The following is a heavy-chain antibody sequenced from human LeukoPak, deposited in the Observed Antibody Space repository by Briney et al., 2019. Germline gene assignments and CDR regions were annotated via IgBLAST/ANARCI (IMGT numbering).Heavy chain of an antibody. Sequence: GGSLRLSCAASGFAFSSFGMHWVRQAPGKGLEWVAVISDNGNNKDYADSVKGRITISRDNSKNTLHMQINSLTAEDTAIYYCAKEIGSGAYGSFDIWGQGTMVTVS. CDR3: AKEIGSGAYGSFDI. J-gene: IGHJ3*02. CDR2: ISDNGNNK. D-gene: IGHD2-15*01. CDR1: GFAFSSFG. V-gene: IGHV3-30*18.